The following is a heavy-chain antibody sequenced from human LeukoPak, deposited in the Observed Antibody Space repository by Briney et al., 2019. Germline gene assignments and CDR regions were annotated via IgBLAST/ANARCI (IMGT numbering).Heavy chain of an antibody. CDR2: IYYSGST. Sequence: NASETLSLTRTVSGGSISSSSYYWGWIRQPPGKGLEWIGSIYYSGSTYYNPSLKSRVTISVDTSKNQFSLKLSSVTAADTAVYYCARHPTWLLGPGSDNWFDPWGQGTLVTVSS. D-gene: IGHD3-9*01. J-gene: IGHJ5*02. V-gene: IGHV4-39*01. CDR3: ARHPTWLLGPGSDNWFDP. CDR1: GGSISSSSYY.